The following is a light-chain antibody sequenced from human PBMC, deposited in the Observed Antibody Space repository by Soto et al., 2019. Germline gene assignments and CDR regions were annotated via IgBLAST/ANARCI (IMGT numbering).Light chain of an antibody. CDR3: HQYTSPPWT. V-gene: IGKV3-20*01. CDR1: QGVPGNY. J-gene: IGKJ1*01. Sequence: ELVLTQSPGTLSLSPGERATLSCRASQGVPGNYLAWFQHKPGQAPRLLIYGASTRATGIPDRFSGSGSGPDFSLTISRLEPDDFAVYYCHQYTSPPWTLGQGTKVEF. CDR2: GAS.